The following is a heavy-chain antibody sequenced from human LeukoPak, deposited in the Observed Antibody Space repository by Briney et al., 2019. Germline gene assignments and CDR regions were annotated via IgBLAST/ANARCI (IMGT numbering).Heavy chain of an antibody. D-gene: IGHD2-2*02. CDR1: GFSLSTYW. V-gene: IGHV3-7*03. CDR2: IKQDGSKT. J-gene: IGHJ4*02. Sequence: GGSLRLSCAASGFSLSTYWMSWVRQAPGKGLEWVANIKQDGSKTYYVDSVKGRFTISRDNAKNSLHLQMNSLRAEDTAVYYCARDAPYTPGGDCWGQGSLVTVSS. CDR3: ARDAPYTPGGDC.